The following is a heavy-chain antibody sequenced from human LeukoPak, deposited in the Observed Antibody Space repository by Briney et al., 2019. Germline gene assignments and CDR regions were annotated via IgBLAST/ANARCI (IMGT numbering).Heavy chain of an antibody. D-gene: IGHD2-2*01. V-gene: IGHV4-59*01. Sequence: SETLSLTCTVSGDSINGYYWSWIRQPPGKGLEWTGYMYYSGGTNYNPSLNGRVTISVDTSKNLFSLNLSSVTAADTAVYFCARGPAASSFDSWGQGTLVTVSS. J-gene: IGHJ4*02. CDR2: MYYSGGT. CDR1: GDSINGYY. CDR3: ARGPAASSFDS.